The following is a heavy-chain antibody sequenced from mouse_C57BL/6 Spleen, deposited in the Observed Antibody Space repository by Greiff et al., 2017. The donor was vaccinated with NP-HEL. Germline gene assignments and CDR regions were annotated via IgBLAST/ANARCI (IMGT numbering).Heavy chain of an antibody. Sequence: DVKLVESGGDLVKPGGSLKLSCAASGFTFSSYGMSWVRQTPDQRLEGVATISSGGSYNKYPDSVKGRFTISRDNTKNTLYLRMSSLKSEDTTMYYCARLQLGRFDYWGQGTTLTVSS. J-gene: IGHJ2*01. CDR2: ISSGGSYN. D-gene: IGHD4-1*02. CDR3: ARLQLGRFDY. V-gene: IGHV5-6*02. CDR1: GFTFSSYG.